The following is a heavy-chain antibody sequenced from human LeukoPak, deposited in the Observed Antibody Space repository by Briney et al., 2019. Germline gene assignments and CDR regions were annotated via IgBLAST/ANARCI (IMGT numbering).Heavy chain of an antibody. J-gene: IGHJ3*02. D-gene: IGHD3-9*01. V-gene: IGHV3-23*01. CDR3: AKEYDILTGYYASDI. CDR2: ISGGGGST. Sequence: GGSLRLSCAPSGFTFSNYAMSWVRQAPGKGLEWVSIISGGGGSTTYADSVKGRFTISRDNSKNTLYLQMNSLRAEDTAMYYCAKEYDILTGYYASDIWGQGTMVTVSS. CDR1: GFTFSNYA.